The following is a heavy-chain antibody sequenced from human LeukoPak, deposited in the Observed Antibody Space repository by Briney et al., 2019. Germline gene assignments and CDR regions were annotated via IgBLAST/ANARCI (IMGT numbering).Heavy chain of an antibody. CDR1: GYTFTGYY. CDR2: INPNSGGT. D-gene: IGHD6-25*01. CDR3: ARRAVYYYYGMDV. J-gene: IGHJ6*02. V-gene: IGHV1-2*02. Sequence: ASVKVSCKASGYTFTGYYMHWVRQAPGQGFEWMGWINPNSGGTNYAQKFQGRVTMTRDTSISTAYMEVSRLKSDDTAVYYCARRAVYYYYGMDVWGQGSTVTVSS.